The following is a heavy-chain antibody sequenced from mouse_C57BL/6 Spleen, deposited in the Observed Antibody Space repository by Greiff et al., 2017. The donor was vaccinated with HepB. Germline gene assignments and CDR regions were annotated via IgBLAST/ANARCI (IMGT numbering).Heavy chain of an antibody. J-gene: IGHJ2*01. Sequence: VQLQQSGAELVKPGASVKLSCTASGFNITDYYMHWVKQRTEQGLEWIGRIDPEDGETKYAPKFQGKATITADTSSNTAYLQVSSLTSEDAAVYYCARDSNYPYYFDYWGQGTTLTVSS. CDR3: ARDSNYPYYFDY. D-gene: IGHD2-5*01. CDR1: GFNITDYY. CDR2: IDPEDGET. V-gene: IGHV14-2*01.